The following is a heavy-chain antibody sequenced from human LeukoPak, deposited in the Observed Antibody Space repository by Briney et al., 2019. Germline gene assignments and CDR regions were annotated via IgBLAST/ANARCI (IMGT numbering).Heavy chain of an antibody. CDR2: INQDGSEK. CDR1: GFTFSDYW. V-gene: IGHV3-7*01. Sequence: HPGGSLRLSCAASGFTFSDYWISWVRQAPGKGLEWVANINQDGSEKHYVDSLRGRFTISRDNAKNSLYLQMNSLRAEDTAVYFCARDLYYFDRSGYYASDLWGQGTLVTVSS. CDR3: ARDLYYFDRSGYYASDL. D-gene: IGHD3-22*01. J-gene: IGHJ5*02.